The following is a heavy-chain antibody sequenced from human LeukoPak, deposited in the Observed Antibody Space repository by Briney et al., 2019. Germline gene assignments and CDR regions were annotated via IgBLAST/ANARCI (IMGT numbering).Heavy chain of an antibody. V-gene: IGHV3-23*01. CDR2: ISGSGGST. Sequence: GGSLRLSCAASGFTFSSYAMSWVRQAPGKGLEWVSAISGSGGSTYYADAVKGRFTISRDNSKNTLYLQMNSLRAEDTAVYYCAKDLHHATVSTLDYWGQGTLVTGSS. CDR1: GFTFSSYA. CDR3: AKDLHHATVSTLDY. J-gene: IGHJ4*02. D-gene: IGHD4-17*01.